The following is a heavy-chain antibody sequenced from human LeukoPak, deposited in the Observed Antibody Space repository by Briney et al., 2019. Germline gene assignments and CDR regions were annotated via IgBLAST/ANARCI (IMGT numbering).Heavy chain of an antibody. D-gene: IGHD1-1*01. V-gene: IGHV1-18*01. CDR1: GYTFTSYG. CDR3: ARQGTTGTTLGDWFDP. Sequence: GASAKVSCKASGYTFTSYGISWVRQAPGQGLEWMGWISAYNGNTNYAQKLQGRVTMTTDTSTSTAYMELRSLRSDDTAVYYCARQGTTGTTLGDWFDPWGQGTLVTVSS. J-gene: IGHJ5*02. CDR2: ISAYNGNT.